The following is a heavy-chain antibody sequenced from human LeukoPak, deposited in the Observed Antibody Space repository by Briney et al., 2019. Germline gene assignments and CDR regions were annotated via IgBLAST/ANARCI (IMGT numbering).Heavy chain of an antibody. V-gene: IGHV3-7*01. CDR2: IKQDGSEK. Sequence: GGSLRLSCAASGFTFSNYAMSWVRQAPGKGLEWVANIKQDGSEKKYVDSVRGRFTISRDNAKKSLYLQMNSLRAEDTAVYYCARGKYDSSGYPLLGFDYWGQGTLVTVSS. J-gene: IGHJ4*02. D-gene: IGHD3-22*01. CDR1: GFTFSNYA. CDR3: ARGKYDSSGYPLLGFDY.